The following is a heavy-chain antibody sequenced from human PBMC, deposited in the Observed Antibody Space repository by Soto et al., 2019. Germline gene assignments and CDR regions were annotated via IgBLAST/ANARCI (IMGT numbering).Heavy chain of an antibody. J-gene: IGHJ6*02. V-gene: IGHV5-10-1*01. CDR1: GYSFTSYW. CDR3: ARAPHTGLDYYYYYGMEV. Sequence: PGESLKISCKGSGYSFTSYWISWVRQMPGKGLEWMGRIDPSDSYTNYSPSFQGHVTISADKSISTAYLQWSSLKASDTAMYYCARAPHTGLDYYYYYGMEVWGQGTTVTVSS. CDR2: IDPSDSYT.